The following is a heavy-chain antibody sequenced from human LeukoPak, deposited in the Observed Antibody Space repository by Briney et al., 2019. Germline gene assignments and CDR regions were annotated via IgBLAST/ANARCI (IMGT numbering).Heavy chain of an antibody. V-gene: IGHV3-30*02. Sequence: GGSLRLSCAASGFTFSSYGMHWVRQAPGKGLEWVAFIRYDGSNKYYADSVKGRFTISRDNSKNTLYLQMNSLRAEDTAVYYCAKDLEGLWFGEFPWGQGTLVTVSS. CDR1: GFTFSSYG. D-gene: IGHD3-10*01. CDR2: IRYDGSNK. CDR3: AKDLEGLWFGEFP. J-gene: IGHJ5*02.